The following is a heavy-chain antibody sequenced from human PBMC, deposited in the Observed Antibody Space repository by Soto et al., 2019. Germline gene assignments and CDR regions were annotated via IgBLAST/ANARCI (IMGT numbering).Heavy chain of an antibody. Sequence: SETLSLTCSVSGASIRDYHWSWVRQPAGKGLEWIGRLYISGSTKYNPSLKSRVTMSADTSVNQFSLTLRSVTAADTAIYYCARMYNSGFYRPEGDYYFYGMDVWGQGTTVTVS. V-gene: IGHV4-4*07. CDR3: ARMYNSGFYRPEGDYYFYGMDV. CDR1: GASIRDYH. CDR2: LYISGST. D-gene: IGHD6-19*01. J-gene: IGHJ6*02.